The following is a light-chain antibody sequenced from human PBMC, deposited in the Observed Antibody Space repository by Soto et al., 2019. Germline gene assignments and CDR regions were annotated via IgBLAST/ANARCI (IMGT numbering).Light chain of an antibody. CDR3: VQVIYWPPT. J-gene: IGKJ1*01. Sequence: DGVMTQSPLSLHVTLGQPASISCRSGQSLVYSDGHTYLSWFQQRPGQSPRRLIDEVSIRDSGVQARLSGDRSCIVFTLKISRVDAEDVWVYFCVQVIYWPPTIVQGTKLKI. V-gene: IGKV2-30*01. CDR1: QSLVYSDGHTY. CDR2: EVS.